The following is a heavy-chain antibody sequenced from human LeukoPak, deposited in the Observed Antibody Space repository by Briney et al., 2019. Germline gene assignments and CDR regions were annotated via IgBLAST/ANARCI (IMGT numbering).Heavy chain of an antibody. J-gene: IGHJ4*02. CDR1: GGSFSGYY. CDR2: INHSGIT. Sequence: SETLSLTCAVYGGSFSGYYWSWIRQPPGKGLEWIGEINHSGITNYNPSLKSRVTISVDTSKNQFSLKLNSVTAGDTAVYYCAREYYYGSGSAPFFDYWGLGTLVTVSA. CDR3: AREYYYGSGSAPFFDY. D-gene: IGHD3-10*01. V-gene: IGHV4-34*01.